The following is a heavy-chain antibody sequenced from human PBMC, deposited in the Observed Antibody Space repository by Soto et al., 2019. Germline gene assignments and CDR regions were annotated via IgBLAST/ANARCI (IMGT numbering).Heavy chain of an antibody. CDR2: ISYDGSNK. Sequence: QVQLVESGGGVVQPGRSLRLSCAASGFTFSSYAMHWVRQAPGKGLEWVAVISYDGSNKYYADSVKGRFTISRDNSKNALYLQMNSLRAEDTAVYYCGGYRLHWIGDGMDVWGQGTTVTVSS. CDR3: GGYRLHWIGDGMDV. V-gene: IGHV3-30-3*01. J-gene: IGHJ6*02. CDR1: GFTFSSYA. D-gene: IGHD4-4*01.